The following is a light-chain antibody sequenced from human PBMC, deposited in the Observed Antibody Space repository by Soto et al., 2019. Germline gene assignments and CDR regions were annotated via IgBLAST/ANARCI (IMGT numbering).Light chain of an antibody. CDR3: SSYTSSSTYV. V-gene: IGLV2-14*01. CDR1: SSDVGASNY. CDR2: EVY. Sequence: QSVLTQPASVSESPGQSITISCTGTSSDVGASNYVSWYQQYPGKAPKLVIYEVYYRPSGVSTRFSGSKSGNTASLIISGLQAEDEADYYCSSYTSSSTYVFGTGTKVTVL. J-gene: IGLJ1*01.